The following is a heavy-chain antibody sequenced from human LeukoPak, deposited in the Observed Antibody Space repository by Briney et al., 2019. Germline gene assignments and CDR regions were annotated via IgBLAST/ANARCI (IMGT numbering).Heavy chain of an antibody. CDR3: ARVSRGERRGYYYYGMDV. J-gene: IGHJ6*02. D-gene: IGHD1-26*01. CDR1: GGSFSGYY. Sequence: SETLSLTCAVYGGSFSGYYWSWIRQPPGKGLEWIGEINHSGSTNYNPSLKGRVTISVDTSKNQFSLKLSSVTAADTAVYYCARVSRGERRGYYYYGMDVWGQGTTVTVSS. V-gene: IGHV4-34*01. CDR2: INHSGST.